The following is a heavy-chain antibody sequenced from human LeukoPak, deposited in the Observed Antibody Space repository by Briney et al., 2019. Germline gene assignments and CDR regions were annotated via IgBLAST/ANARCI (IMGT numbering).Heavy chain of an antibody. CDR2: ISDSGGRT. CDR1: GFTFSSYA. CDR3: ASRGDSGYV. D-gene: IGHD5-12*01. Sequence: GGSLRLSCAASGFTFSSYAMTWVRQAPGKGLEWVSSISDSGGRTYHADSVRGRFTISRDNSKNTLFVQMNSLRAEDTAVYYCASRGDSGYVWGQGTLVTVSS. V-gene: IGHV3-23*01. J-gene: IGHJ4*02.